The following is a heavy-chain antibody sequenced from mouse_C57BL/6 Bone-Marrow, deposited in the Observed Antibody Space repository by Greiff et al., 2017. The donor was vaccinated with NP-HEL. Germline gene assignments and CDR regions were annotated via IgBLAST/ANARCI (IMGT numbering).Heavy chain of an antibody. Sequence: DVKLQESGPELVKPGASVKISCKASGYSFTGYYMNWVKQSPEKSLEWIGEINPSTGGTTYNQKFKAKATLTVDKSSSTAYMQLKSLTSEDSAVYYCARGLDYDGSWFAYWGQGTLVTVSA. J-gene: IGHJ3*01. D-gene: IGHD2-4*01. CDR1: GYSFTGYY. V-gene: IGHV1-42*01. CDR3: ARGLDYDGSWFAY. CDR2: INPSTGGT.